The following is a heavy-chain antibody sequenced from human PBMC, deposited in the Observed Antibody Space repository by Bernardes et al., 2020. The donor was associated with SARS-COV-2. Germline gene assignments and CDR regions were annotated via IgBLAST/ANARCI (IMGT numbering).Heavy chain of an antibody. CDR1: GFTFSSYA. CDR2: ISGSGGST. D-gene: IGHD2-2*02. Sequence: GGSLRLSCAASGFTFSSYAMSWVRQAPGKGLEWVSAISGSGGSTYYADSVKGRFTISRDNSKNTLYLQMNSLRAEDTAVYYCAKDWYCSSTSCSTVTTDGMDVWGQGTTVTVSS. J-gene: IGHJ6*02. CDR3: AKDWYCSSTSCSTVTTDGMDV. V-gene: IGHV3-23*01.